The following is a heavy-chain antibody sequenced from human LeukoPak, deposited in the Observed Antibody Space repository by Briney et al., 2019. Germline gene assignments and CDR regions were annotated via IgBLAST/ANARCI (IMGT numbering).Heavy chain of an antibody. CDR1: GFTFSSYG. D-gene: IGHD3-22*01. CDR2: IRYDGSNK. Sequence: GGSLRLSCAASGFTFSSYGMHWVRQAPGKGLEWVAFIRYDGSNKYYADSVKGRFTISRDNSKNTLYLQMNRLRAEDTAVYYCAKDGTLDSSGYYDFDYWGQGTLVTVSS. J-gene: IGHJ4*02. CDR3: AKDGTLDSSGYYDFDY. V-gene: IGHV3-30*02.